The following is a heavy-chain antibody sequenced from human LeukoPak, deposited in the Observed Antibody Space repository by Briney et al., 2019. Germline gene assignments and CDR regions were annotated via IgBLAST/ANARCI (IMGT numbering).Heavy chain of an antibody. J-gene: IGHJ4*02. CDR1: GFTFSSYA. Sequence: GRSLRLSCAASGFTFSSYAISWVRQAPGQGLEWMGGIIPIFGTANYAQKFQGRVTITADESTSTAYMELSSLRSEDTAVYYCARAYRGYSGYGGYWGQGTLVTVSS. D-gene: IGHD5-12*01. CDR3: ARAYRGYSGYGGY. CDR2: IIPIFGTA. V-gene: IGHV1-69*01.